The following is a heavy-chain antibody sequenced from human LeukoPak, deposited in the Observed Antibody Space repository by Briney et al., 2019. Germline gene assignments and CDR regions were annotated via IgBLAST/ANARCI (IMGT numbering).Heavy chain of an antibody. CDR2: INHSGST. V-gene: IGHV4-34*01. CDR1: AGSFSGYY. CDR3: ARGSYYDSSGYYFYYYYGMDV. J-gene: IGHJ6*02. Sequence: SETLSLTCAVYAGSFSGYYWSWIRQPPGKGLEWIGEINHSGSTNYNPSLKSRVTISVDTSKNQFSLKLSSVTAADTTVYYCARGSYYDSSGYYFYYYYGMDVWGQGTTVTVSS. D-gene: IGHD3-22*01.